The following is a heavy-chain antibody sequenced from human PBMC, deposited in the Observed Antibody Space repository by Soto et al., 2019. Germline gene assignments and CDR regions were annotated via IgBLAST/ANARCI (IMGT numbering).Heavy chain of an antibody. Sequence: SLRLSCTASGFTFGDYAMSWFRQAPGKGLEWVGFIRSKAYVGTTEYAASVKGRFTISRDDSKSIAYLQMNSLKTEDTAVYYSPLSDTRSWDSIRFAPGAQGYWVTVSA. CDR3: PLSDTRSWDSIRFAP. J-gene: IGHJ5*02. D-gene: IGHD6-13*01. CDR1: GFTFGDYA. CDR2: IRSKAYVGTT. V-gene: IGHV3-49*03.